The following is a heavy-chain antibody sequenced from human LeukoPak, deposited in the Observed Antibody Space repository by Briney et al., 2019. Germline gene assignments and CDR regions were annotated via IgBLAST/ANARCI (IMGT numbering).Heavy chain of an antibody. J-gene: IGHJ4*02. Sequence: SETLSLTCTVSGYSISSGYYWGWIRQPPGKGLEWIGSIYHSGSTYYDPSLKSRVTISVDTSKNQFSLKLSSVTAADTAVYYCARGKGGYWGQGTLVTVSS. CDR1: GYSISSGYY. CDR3: ARGKGGY. V-gene: IGHV4-38-2*02. CDR2: IYHSGST. D-gene: IGHD1-26*01.